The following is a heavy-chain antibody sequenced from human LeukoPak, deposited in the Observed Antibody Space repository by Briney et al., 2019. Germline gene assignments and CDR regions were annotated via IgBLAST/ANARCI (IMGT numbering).Heavy chain of an antibody. V-gene: IGHV4-34*01. Sequence: SETLSLTCAVYGGSFSGYYWSWIRQPPGKGLEWIGEINHSGSTNYNPSLKSRVTISVDTSKNQFSLMLSSVTAADTAVYYCARGSFLWSGYLFDYWGQGTLVTVSS. CDR1: GGSFSGYY. CDR2: INHSGST. D-gene: IGHD3-3*01. J-gene: IGHJ4*02. CDR3: ARGSFLWSGYLFDY.